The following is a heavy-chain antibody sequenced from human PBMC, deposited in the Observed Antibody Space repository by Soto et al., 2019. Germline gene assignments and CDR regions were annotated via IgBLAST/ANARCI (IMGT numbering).Heavy chain of an antibody. CDR1: GGSVSSERHY. CDR2: IYYTGST. D-gene: IGHD3-3*01. J-gene: IGHJ6*02. CDR3: ERDQYDFRSGSYYYAMEV. V-gene: IGHV4-61*01. Sequence: QVQLQESGPGLVNPSETLSLTCTLSGGSVSSERHYWSWIRQTPGKGLEWIGYIYYTGSTNYNPSLKGRVTMSVDTSRDQVSLRLRSVTRADTAMYYCERDQYDFRSGSYYYAMEVWGQETKVTVSS.